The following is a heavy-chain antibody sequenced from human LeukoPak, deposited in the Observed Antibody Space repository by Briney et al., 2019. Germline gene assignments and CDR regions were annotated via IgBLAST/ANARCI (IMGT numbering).Heavy chain of an antibody. CDR2: IKLDGSKK. V-gene: IGHV3-7*03. Sequence: GGSLRLSCVASGFTFGKYWMSWVRQAPGKGLEWAANIKLDGSKKNYVDSVKGRFTISRDNTKNSLYLQMNSLRVEDTAVFYCARDQYDTWSRRGNFDSWGQGTLVIVSS. J-gene: IGHJ4*02. D-gene: IGHD3-3*01. CDR1: GFTFGKYW. CDR3: ARDQYDTWSRRGNFDS.